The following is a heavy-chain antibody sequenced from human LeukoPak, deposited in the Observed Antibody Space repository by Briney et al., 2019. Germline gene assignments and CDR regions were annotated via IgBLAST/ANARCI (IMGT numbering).Heavy chain of an antibody. CDR3: ARDFNRLLWFGEFYSGIDY. Sequence: ASAKVSCKASGYTFTSYGISWLRQAPGQGLEWMGWISAYNGNTNYAQKLQGRVTITTDTSTSTAYMELRSLRSDDTAVYYCARDFNRLLWFGEFYSGIDYWGQGTLVTVSS. CDR2: ISAYNGNT. CDR1: GYTFTSYG. D-gene: IGHD3-10*01. J-gene: IGHJ4*02. V-gene: IGHV1-18*01.